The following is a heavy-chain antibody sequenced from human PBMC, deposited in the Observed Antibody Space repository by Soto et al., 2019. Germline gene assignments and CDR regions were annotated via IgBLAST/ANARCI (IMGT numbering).Heavy chain of an antibody. CDR1: GGSFSGYY. D-gene: IGHD3-3*01. CDR3: ARALFGDFWTETT. V-gene: IGHV4-34*01. J-gene: IGHJ5*02. CDR2: INHSGST. Sequence: SETLSLTCAVYGGSFSGYYWSWIRQPPGKGLEWIGEINHSGSTNYNPSLKSRVTISVDTSKNQFSLKLSSVTAADTAVYYCARALFGDFWTETTWRQGTLVTVSS.